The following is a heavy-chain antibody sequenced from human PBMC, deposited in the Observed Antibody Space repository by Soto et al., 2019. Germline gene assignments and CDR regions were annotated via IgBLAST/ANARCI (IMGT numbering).Heavy chain of an antibody. J-gene: IGHJ6*02. V-gene: IGHV3-30-3*01. CDR3: ARHGITGTTYYYYYGMDV. CDR1: GFTFSSYA. CDR2: ISYDGSNK. D-gene: IGHD1-20*01. Sequence: LRPSCAASGFTFSSYAMHWVRQAPGKGLEWVAVISYDGSNKYYADSVKGRFTISRDNSKNTLYLQMNSLRAEDTAMYYCARHGITGTTYYYYYGMDVWGQGTTVTVSS.